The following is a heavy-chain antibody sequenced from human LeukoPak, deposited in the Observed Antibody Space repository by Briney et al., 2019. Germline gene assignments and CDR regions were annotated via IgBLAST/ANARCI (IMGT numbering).Heavy chain of an antibody. CDR1: GGSIISSDYH. Sequence: PSETLSLTCTVSGGSIISSDYHWGWVRQPPGKGLEWIGTISYNGNTDYNPSLKSRVTISVDTSKNQFSLKLSSVTAADTAVYYCASGSPLGVVVTAIRFDYWGQGTLVTVSS. D-gene: IGHD2-21*02. CDR3: ASGSPLGVVVTAIRFDY. V-gene: IGHV4-39*07. J-gene: IGHJ4*02. CDR2: ISYNGNT.